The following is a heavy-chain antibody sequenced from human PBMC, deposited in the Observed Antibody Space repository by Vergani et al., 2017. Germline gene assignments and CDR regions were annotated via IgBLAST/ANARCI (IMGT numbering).Heavy chain of an antibody. CDR1: GGSFSGYY. Sequence: QVQLQQWGAGLLKPSETLSLTCAVYGGSFSGYYWSWIRQPPGKGLEWIGEINHSGSTNYNPSLKSRVTISVDTSKNLFSLKLSSVTAADTAVYYCARGDLSPCFDYWGQGTLVTVSS. CDR3: ARGDLSPCFDY. V-gene: IGHV4-34*01. J-gene: IGHJ4*02. CDR2: INHSGST.